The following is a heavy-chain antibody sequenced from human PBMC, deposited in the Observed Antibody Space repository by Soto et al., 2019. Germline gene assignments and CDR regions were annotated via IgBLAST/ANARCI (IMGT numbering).Heavy chain of an antibody. D-gene: IGHD4-17*01. CDR3: ARGMTTVTTLDY. CDR1: GGSISSGGYS. CDR2: IYHSGST. Sequence: QLQLQESGSGLVKPSQTLSLTCAVSGGSISSGGYSWTWIRQPPGKGLEWIGYIYHSGSTYYNPSFKSRVTTSVGRSKNQFALQLSCVTAAATAVYYCARGMTTVTTLDYWGQGTLVTVSS. V-gene: IGHV4-30-2*01. J-gene: IGHJ4*02.